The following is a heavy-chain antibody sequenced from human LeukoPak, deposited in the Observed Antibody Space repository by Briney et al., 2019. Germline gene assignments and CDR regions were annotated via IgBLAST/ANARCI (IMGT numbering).Heavy chain of an antibody. Sequence: SETLSLTCIVSGDSISSGSYYWSWIRQPAGKGLEWIGRIYTSGSTNYNPSLKSRVTISIDTSKNQFSLKLSSVTAADTAVYYCARDERPFQEDAFDIWGQGTMVTVSS. J-gene: IGHJ3*02. CDR3: ARDERPFQEDAFDI. V-gene: IGHV4-61*02. CDR2: IYTSGST. CDR1: GDSISSGSYY.